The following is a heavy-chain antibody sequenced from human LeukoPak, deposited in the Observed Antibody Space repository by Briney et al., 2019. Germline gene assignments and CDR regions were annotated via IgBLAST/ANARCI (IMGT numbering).Heavy chain of an antibody. CDR3: ATHGYSELRYFDWSTNE. CDR1: GYTFSSYS. CDR2: ISSSSSYI. Sequence: PGGSLRLSCAASGYTFSSYSMNWVRQAPGKGLEWVSSISSSSSYIYYADSVKGRFTISRDNAKNSLYLQMNSLRAEDTAVYYCATHGYSELRYFDWSTNEWGQGTLVTVSS. D-gene: IGHD3-9*01. J-gene: IGHJ4*02. V-gene: IGHV3-21*01.